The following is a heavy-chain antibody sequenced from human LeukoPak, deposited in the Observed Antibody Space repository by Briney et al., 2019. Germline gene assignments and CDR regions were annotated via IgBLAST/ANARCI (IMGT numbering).Heavy chain of an antibody. D-gene: IGHD3-22*01. J-gene: IGHJ3*02. CDR1: GFTFSDHY. CDR2: IRNRAKSYTT. CDR3: ARVGDYYDSRGYSTDAFDI. Sequence: GGSLRLSCAASGFTFSDHYMDWVRQAPGKGLEWVGRIRNRAKSYTTQYAPSVKDRFTISRDDSRNSLYLQMNSLKTDDPAVYFGARVGDYYDSRGYSTDAFDIWGQGTMVTDSS. V-gene: IGHV3-72*01.